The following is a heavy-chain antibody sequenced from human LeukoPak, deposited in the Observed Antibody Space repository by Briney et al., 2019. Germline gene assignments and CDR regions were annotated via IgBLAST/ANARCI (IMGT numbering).Heavy chain of an antibody. CDR2: ISSSSSYI. J-gene: IGHJ5*02. CDR3: VRGVGVSRFNYLDP. D-gene: IGHD1-7*01. V-gene: IGHV3-21*01. Sequence: GGSLRLSCAASGFTFSSYSMNWVRQAPGNGLEWVSSISSSSSYIYYADSVKGRFTISRDNAKNSLYLQMNSLRDDDTAVYYCVRGVGVSRFNYLDPWGQGTLVIVSS. CDR1: GFTFSSYS.